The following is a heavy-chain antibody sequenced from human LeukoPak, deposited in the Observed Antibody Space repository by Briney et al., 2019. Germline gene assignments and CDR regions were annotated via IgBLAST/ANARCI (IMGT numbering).Heavy chain of an antibody. Sequence: SETLSLTCTVSGGSISSSSYYWGWIRQPPGKGLEWIGSIYYSGSTYYNPSLKSRVTISVDTSKNQFSLKLSSVTAADTAVYYCASYDFWSGYPSSGAFDIWGQGTMVTVSS. D-gene: IGHD3-3*01. V-gene: IGHV4-39*01. CDR1: GGSISSSSYY. CDR3: ASYDFWSGYPSSGAFDI. CDR2: IYYSGST. J-gene: IGHJ3*02.